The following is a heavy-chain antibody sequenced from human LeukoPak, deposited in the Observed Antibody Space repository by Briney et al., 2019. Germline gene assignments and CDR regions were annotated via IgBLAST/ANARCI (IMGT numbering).Heavy chain of an antibody. J-gene: IGHJ4*02. CDR1: GYTFTNYG. CDR3: ARAMDYYGSGSPENPIDY. Sequence: ASVKVSCKASGYTFTNYGISWVRQAPGQGLEWMGWINPNSGGTNYAQKFQGRVTMTRDTSISTTYMELSRLRSDDTAVSYCARAMDYYGSGSPENPIDYWGQGTLVTISS. V-gene: IGHV1-2*02. D-gene: IGHD3-10*01. CDR2: INPNSGGT.